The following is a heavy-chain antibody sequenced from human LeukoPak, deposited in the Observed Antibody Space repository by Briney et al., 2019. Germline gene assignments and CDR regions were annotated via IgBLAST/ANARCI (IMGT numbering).Heavy chain of an antibody. CDR2: INHSGST. Sequence: SETLSLTCAVYGGSFSGYYWSWIRQPPGKGLEWIGEINHSGSTNYNPSLKSRVTISVDTSKNRFSLKLSSVTAADTAVYYCASAIVVVPAALGYWGQGTLVTVSS. D-gene: IGHD2-2*01. CDR3: ASAIVVVPAALGY. J-gene: IGHJ4*02. V-gene: IGHV4-34*01. CDR1: GGSFSGYY.